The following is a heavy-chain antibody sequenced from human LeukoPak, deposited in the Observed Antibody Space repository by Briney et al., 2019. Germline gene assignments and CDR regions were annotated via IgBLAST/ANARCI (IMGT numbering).Heavy chain of an antibody. J-gene: IGHJ5*02. CDR2: IIPIFGTA. D-gene: IGHD3-3*01. CDR1: GGTFSSYA. V-gene: IGHV1-69*05. CDR3: ARAGKRITIFGPPWGWFDP. Sequence: VASVKVSCKASGGTFSSYAISWVRQAPGQGLEWMGGIIPIFGTANYAQKFQGRVTITTDESTSTAYMELSSLRSDDTAVYYCARAGKRITIFGPPWGWFDPWGQGTLVTVSS.